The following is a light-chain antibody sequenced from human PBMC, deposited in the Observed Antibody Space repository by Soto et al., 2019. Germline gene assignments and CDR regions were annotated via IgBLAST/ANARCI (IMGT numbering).Light chain of an antibody. CDR2: GAS. J-gene: IGKJ1*01. CDR1: QSVSNNY. CDR3: QQYGYSFWT. Sequence: EIVLRQSPGTLSLARGERATLSCRASQSVSNNYLAWYQQKPGQAPRLLIYGASNRATGIPDRFSGSGSGTDFTLTISRLEPEDSAMYYCQQYGYSFWTFGQGTKVDIK. V-gene: IGKV3-20*01.